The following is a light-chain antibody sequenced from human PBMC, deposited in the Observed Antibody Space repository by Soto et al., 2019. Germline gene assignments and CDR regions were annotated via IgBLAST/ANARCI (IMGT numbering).Light chain of an antibody. J-gene: IGLJ3*02. CDR1: GSDVGGYDY. V-gene: IGLV2-8*01. Sequence: QSALTQPPSASGSPGQSVTISCTGTGSDVGGYDYVSWYQHHPGRPPQLIIYEVIRRPSGVPDRFSGSKSGNTASLTVSGLQADDEADYYCSSYAGSTNLVFGGGTKLTVV. CDR3: SSYAGSTNLV. CDR2: EVI.